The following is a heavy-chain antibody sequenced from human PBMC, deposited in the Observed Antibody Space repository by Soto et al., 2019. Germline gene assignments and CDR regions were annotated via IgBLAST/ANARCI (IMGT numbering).Heavy chain of an antibody. CDR1: GDSVSSNSAA. CDR3: VRDYYGSGSTNWFDP. D-gene: IGHD3-10*01. Sequence: PSQTLSLTCAISGDSVSSNSAAWNWIRQSPSRGLEWLGRTYYRSKWYNDYAISVKSRMIINPDTSKNQFSLQLNSVTPEDTAVYYCVRDYYGSGSTNWFDPWGHGTLVTVSS. J-gene: IGHJ5*02. V-gene: IGHV6-1*01. CDR2: TYYRSKWYN.